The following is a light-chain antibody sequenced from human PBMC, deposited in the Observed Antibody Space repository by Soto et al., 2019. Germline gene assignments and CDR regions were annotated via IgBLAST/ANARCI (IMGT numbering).Light chain of an antibody. CDR3: QMYGTSPPYT. V-gene: IGKV3-20*01. J-gene: IGKJ2*01. CDR2: GAS. CDR1: QSIGSSY. Sequence: EIVLTQSPGTLSLSPGERVTLSCRASQSIGSSYLAWYQQKPGQAPRLLIYGASSRATGIPDRFSGSGSGTDFSLPISRLEPEDFAVYYCQMYGTSPPYTFGQGTKLEIK.